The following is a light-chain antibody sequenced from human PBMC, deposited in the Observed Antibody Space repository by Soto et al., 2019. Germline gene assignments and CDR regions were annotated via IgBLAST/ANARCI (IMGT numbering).Light chain of an antibody. CDR2: WAS. CDR3: QQYYSTPT. Sequence: DIVMTQSPDSLAVSLGERATMNCKSSQSFLYSSNNKNYLAWYQQKPGQPPKLLIYWASTRESGVPDRFSGSGSGTDFTLTISSLQAEDVAVYYCQQYYSTPTFGQGTKVDI. CDR1: QSFLYSSNNKNY. V-gene: IGKV4-1*01. J-gene: IGKJ1*01.